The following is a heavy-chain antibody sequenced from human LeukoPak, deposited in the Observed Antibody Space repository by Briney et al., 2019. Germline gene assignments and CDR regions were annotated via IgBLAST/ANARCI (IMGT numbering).Heavy chain of an antibody. Sequence: PGGSLRLSCAASGFTFSSYGMHWVRQAPGKGLEWVAFIRYDGSNKYYADSVKGRFTISRDNSKNTLYLQMNSLRVDDTAVYYCARDPVEYDSNDYYYIWGQGTLVTVSS. CDR1: GFTFSSYG. V-gene: IGHV3-30*02. CDR3: ARDPVEYDSNDYYYI. CDR2: IRYDGSNK. D-gene: IGHD3-22*01. J-gene: IGHJ4*02.